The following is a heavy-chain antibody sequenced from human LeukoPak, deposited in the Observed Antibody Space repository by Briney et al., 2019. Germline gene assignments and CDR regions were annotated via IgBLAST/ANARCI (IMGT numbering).Heavy chain of an antibody. CDR1: GFTFSTFW. D-gene: IGHD1-20*01. V-gene: IGHV3-7*01. CDR3: ARGGMAHQSFDY. Sequence: GGSLRLSCAASGFTFSTFWMTWVRQAPGKGLEWVANIQQDSSNKYYIDSVKGRFTISRDNAKNSLYLQMTNLRVEDTAVYYCARGGMAHQSFDYWGQGTLVTVSS. J-gene: IGHJ4*02. CDR2: IQQDSSNK.